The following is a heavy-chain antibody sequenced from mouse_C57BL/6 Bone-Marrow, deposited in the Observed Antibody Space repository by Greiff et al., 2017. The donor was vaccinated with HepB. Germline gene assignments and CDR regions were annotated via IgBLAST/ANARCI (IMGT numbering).Heavy chain of an antibody. D-gene: IGHD4-1*01. V-gene: IGHV1-26*01. CDR3: ARKGGWDHSFDY. Sequence: VQLQQSGPELVKPGASVKISCKASGYTFTDYYMNWVKQSHGKSLEWIGDINPNNGGTSYNQKFKGKATLTVDKSSSTAYMELRSLTSEDSAVYYCARKGGWDHSFDYWGQGTTLTVSS. CDR2: INPNNGGT. CDR1: GYTFTDYY. J-gene: IGHJ2*01.